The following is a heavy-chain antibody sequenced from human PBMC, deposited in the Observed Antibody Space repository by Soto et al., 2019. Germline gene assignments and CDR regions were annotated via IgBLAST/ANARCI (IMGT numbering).Heavy chain of an antibody. CDR2: INYSGST. CDR1: GGSISSGGYF. D-gene: IGHD3-10*01. J-gene: IGHJ3*02. CDR3: ARDILLWFGELPPRAHDAFDI. Sequence: QVQLQESGPGLVKPSQTLSLTCTVSGGSISSGGYFWSWIRQHTGKGLEWIGDINYSGSTYSNPSLNSRVTISVDTSKNQFSLKLSSVTAADTAVYYCARDILLWFGELPPRAHDAFDIWGQGTMVTVSS. V-gene: IGHV4-31*03.